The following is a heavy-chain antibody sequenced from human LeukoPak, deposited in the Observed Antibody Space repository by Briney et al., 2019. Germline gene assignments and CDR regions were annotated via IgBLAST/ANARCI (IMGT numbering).Heavy chain of an antibody. Sequence: GGSLRLSCSASGFTFSSYAMHWVRQAPGKGLEYVSAISGNGGSTYYADSVKGRFTISRDDSKNTLYLQMSSLRAEDTAVYYCVKDRSDILTGPGSNWGQGTLVTVSS. V-gene: IGHV3-64D*06. J-gene: IGHJ4*02. CDR1: GFTFSSYA. D-gene: IGHD3-9*01. CDR2: ISGNGGST. CDR3: VKDRSDILTGPGSN.